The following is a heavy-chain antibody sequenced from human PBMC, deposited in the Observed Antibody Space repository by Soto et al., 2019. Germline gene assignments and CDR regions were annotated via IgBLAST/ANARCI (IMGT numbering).Heavy chain of an antibody. Sequence: PSETLSRTCTVSGGSISCSSYYWGWIRQPPGKGLEWIGSIYYSGSTYYNPSLKSRVTISVDTSKNQFSLKLSSVTAADTAVYYCARIRYDYIWGSLTIDHWGQGTLVVVSS. CDR1: GGSISCSSYY. V-gene: IGHV4-39*01. CDR3: ARIRYDYIWGSLTIDH. CDR2: IYYSGST. J-gene: IGHJ4*02. D-gene: IGHD3-16*01.